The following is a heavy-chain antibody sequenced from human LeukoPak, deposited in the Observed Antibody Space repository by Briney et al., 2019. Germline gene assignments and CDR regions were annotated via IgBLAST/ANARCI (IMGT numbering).Heavy chain of an antibody. CDR1: GGSFSGYY. D-gene: IGHD2-15*01. Sequence: SETLSLTCAVYGGSFSGYYWSWIRQPPGKGLEWIVEINHSGSTNYNPSLKSRVTISVDTSKNQFSLKLSSVTAADTAVYYCARGGSLYCSGGSCHRAGAFDIWGQGTMVTVSS. J-gene: IGHJ3*02. CDR3: ARGGSLYCSGGSCHRAGAFDI. CDR2: INHSGST. V-gene: IGHV4-34*01.